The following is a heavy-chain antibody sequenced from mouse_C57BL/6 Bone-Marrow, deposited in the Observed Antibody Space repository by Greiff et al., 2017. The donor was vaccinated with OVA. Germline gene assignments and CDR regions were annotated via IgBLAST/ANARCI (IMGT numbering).Heavy chain of an antibody. CDR1: GFTFSSYA. CDR2: ISDGGSYT. J-gene: IGHJ1*03. V-gene: IGHV5-4*01. Sequence: EVQRVESGGGLVKPGGSLKLSCAASGFTFSSYAMSWVRQTPEKRLEWVATISDGGSYTYYPDNVKGRFTISRDNAKNNLYLQMSHLKSEDTAMYYCARDEGLGYWYFDVWGTGTTVTVSS. D-gene: IGHD4-1*01. CDR3: ARDEGLGYWYFDV.